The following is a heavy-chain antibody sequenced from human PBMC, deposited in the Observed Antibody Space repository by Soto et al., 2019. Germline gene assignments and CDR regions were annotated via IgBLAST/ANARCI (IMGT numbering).Heavy chain of an antibody. V-gene: IGHV4-59*08. Sequence: QVQLQESGPGLVRPSETLSLTCTVSGGSFSSYYWTWIRQSPGQGLEWIGYIYYSGSTGYNPSVRGRLAISIDTSKNQFSLRLNPMTAADTAVYYCAGRDCSGTNCYYLDYYYMDVWGKGTTVTVSS. CDR2: IYYSGST. D-gene: IGHD2-2*01. J-gene: IGHJ6*03. CDR3: AGRDCSGTNCYYLDYYYMDV. CDR1: GGSFSSYY.